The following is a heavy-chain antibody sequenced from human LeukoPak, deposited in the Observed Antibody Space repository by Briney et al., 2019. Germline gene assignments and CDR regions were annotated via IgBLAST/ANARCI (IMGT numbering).Heavy chain of an antibody. D-gene: IGHD3-3*01. CDR3: ARWGYDETSAYYFGH. CDR2: IYPGDSDT. Sequence: PGESLKISCKGSGYSFAAYWIGWVRQMPGKGLEWMGIIYPGDSDTRYSPSFQGQVTISADKSLSTAYLQWSSLKASDTAMYYCARWGYDETSAYYFGHWGQGTLVTVSS. J-gene: IGHJ4*02. CDR1: GYSFAAYW. V-gene: IGHV5-51*01.